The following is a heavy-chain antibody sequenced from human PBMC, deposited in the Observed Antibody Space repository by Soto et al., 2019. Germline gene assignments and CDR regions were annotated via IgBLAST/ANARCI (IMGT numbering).Heavy chain of an antibody. CDR3: ARGGYYDSGRQLDP. V-gene: IGHV4-30-4*01. D-gene: IGHD3-10*01. Sequence: SETLSLTCTVSGGSISSGDYYWNWIRQPPGKGLEWIGYIYYIGSTYYNPSLKSRISISVDTSKNQFSLKLSSVTAAHTAVYYCARGGYYDSGRQLDPRGQGTLVT. J-gene: IGHJ5*02. CDR1: GGSISSGDYY. CDR2: IYYIGST.